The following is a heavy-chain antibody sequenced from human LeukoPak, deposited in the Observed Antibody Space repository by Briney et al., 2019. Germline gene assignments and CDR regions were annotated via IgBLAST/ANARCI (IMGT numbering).Heavy chain of an antibody. J-gene: IGHJ3*02. CDR3: ARALSTGDYFTLYAFDI. Sequence: SETLSLTCTASGGSISSGGYYWSWIRQHPGKGLEWIGYIYYSGSTYYNPSLKSRVTISVDTSKNQFSLKLSSVTAADTAVYYCARALSTGDYFTLYAFDIWGQGTMVTVSS. V-gene: IGHV4-31*03. CDR1: GGSISSGGYY. CDR2: IYYSGST. D-gene: IGHD4-17*01.